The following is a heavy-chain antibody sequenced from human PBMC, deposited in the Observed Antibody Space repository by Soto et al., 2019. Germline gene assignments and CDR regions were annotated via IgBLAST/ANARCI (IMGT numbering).Heavy chain of an antibody. V-gene: IGHV4-31*03. J-gene: IGHJ4*02. Sequence: SETLSLTCTVSGGSISSGGYYWSWIRQHPGKGLEWIGYIYYSGSTYYNPSLESRVTISVDTSKNQFSLKLSSVTAADTAVYYCARFGYSTNIGIDYWGQGTLVTVSS. CDR2: IYYSGST. D-gene: IGHD3-22*01. CDR1: GGSISSGGYY. CDR3: ARFGYSTNIGIDY.